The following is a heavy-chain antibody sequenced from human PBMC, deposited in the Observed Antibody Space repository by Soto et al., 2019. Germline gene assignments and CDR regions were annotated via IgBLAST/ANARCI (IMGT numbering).Heavy chain of an antibody. Sequence: ASVKVSCKASGYTFTSYGISWVRQAPGQGLEWMGWISAYNGNTNYAQKLQGRVTMTTDTSTSTAYMELRSLRSDDTAVYYCARDRYYYDSTTHYYGMDVWGQGTMVTVSS. CDR2: ISAYNGNT. J-gene: IGHJ6*02. D-gene: IGHD3-22*01. V-gene: IGHV1-18*01. CDR3: ARDRYYYDSTTHYYGMDV. CDR1: GYTFTSYG.